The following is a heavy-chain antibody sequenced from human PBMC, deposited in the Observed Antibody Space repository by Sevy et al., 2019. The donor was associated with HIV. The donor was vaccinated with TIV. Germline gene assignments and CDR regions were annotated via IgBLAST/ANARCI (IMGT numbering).Heavy chain of an antibody. D-gene: IGHD6-19*01. V-gene: IGHV3-30*18. Sequence: GGSLRLSCAASGFTFSSYGMHWVRQAPGKGLEWVAVISYDGSNKYCADSVKGRFTISRDNSKNTLYLQMNSLRAEDTAVYYCAKGPMSSGCAYYYYYGMDVWGQGTTVTVSS. CDR1: GFTFSSYG. CDR3: AKGPMSSGCAYYYYYGMDV. J-gene: IGHJ6*02. CDR2: ISYDGSNK.